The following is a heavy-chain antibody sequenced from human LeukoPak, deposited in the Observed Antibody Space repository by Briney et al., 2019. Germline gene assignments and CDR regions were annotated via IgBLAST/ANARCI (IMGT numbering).Heavy chain of an antibody. Sequence: GGSLRLSCAASGFTFSSYWMSWVRQAPGKGLEWVANIKQDGSEKYYVDSVKGRFTISRDNAKNSLYLQMSSLRAEDTAVYYCAGPRPTTGDAFDIWGQGTMVTVSS. CDR1: GFTFSSYW. CDR3: AGPRPTTGDAFDI. CDR2: IKQDGSEK. J-gene: IGHJ3*02. V-gene: IGHV3-7*01. D-gene: IGHD1-14*01.